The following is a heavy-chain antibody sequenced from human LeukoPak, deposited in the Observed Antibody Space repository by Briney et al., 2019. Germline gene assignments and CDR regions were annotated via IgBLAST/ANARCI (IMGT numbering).Heavy chain of an antibody. CDR3: AKPRTTGLGWAQFDY. Sequence: GGSLRLSCAASGFTFSSFAITWVRQAPGKGLEWVSGFDGNGPNTYYADSVKGRWTISRDNSRNTLYLEMNSLRPEDTAIYYCAKPRTTGLGWAQFDYWGQGSLVTVSS. J-gene: IGHJ4*02. CDR1: GFTFSSFA. D-gene: IGHD2-8*02. CDR2: FDGNGPNT. V-gene: IGHV3-23*01.